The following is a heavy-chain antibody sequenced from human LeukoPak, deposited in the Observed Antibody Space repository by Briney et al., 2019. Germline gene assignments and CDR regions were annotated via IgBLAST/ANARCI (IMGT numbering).Heavy chain of an antibody. CDR1: GGSISSYY. V-gene: IGHV4-59*01. D-gene: IGHD3-9*01. CDR2: IYYSGST. CDR3: ARVEPYDILTGYKVRWFDP. Sequence: SETLCLTCTVSGGSISSYYWSWIRQPPGKGLEWIGYIYYSGSTNYNPSLKSRVTISVDTSKNQLSLKLSSVTAADTAVYYCARVEPYDILTGYKVRWFDPWGQGTLVTVSS. J-gene: IGHJ5*02.